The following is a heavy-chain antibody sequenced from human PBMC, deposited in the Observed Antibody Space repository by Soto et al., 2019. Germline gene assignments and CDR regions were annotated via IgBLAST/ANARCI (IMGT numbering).Heavy chain of an antibody. CDR2: IYYSGST. CDR3: ARASVYYGSGRSLDY. D-gene: IGHD3-10*01. CDR1: GGSISSGDYY. V-gene: IGHV4-30-4*01. J-gene: IGHJ4*02. Sequence: SETLSLTCTVSGGSISSGDYYWSWIRQPPGKGLEWIGYIYYSGSTYYNPSLKSRVTISVDTSKNQFSLKLSSVTAADTAVYYCARASVYYGSGRSLDYCGQGTLVTVSS.